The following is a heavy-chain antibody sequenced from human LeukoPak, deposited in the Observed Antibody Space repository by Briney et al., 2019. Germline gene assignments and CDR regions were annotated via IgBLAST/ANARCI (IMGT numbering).Heavy chain of an antibody. CDR3: ARGGDDSTDGIDY. V-gene: IGHV3-20*01. CDR2: INWNGGST. CDR1: GFTFDDFG. J-gene: IGHJ4*02. D-gene: IGHD3-22*01. Sequence: PGGYLRHSCAASGFTFDDFGMSWVRQAQGKGLVWVSGINWNGGSTGYADSVKGRFTISRDNAKNSLYLQMHSLRAEDTALYHCARGGDDSTDGIDYWGQGTLVIVSS.